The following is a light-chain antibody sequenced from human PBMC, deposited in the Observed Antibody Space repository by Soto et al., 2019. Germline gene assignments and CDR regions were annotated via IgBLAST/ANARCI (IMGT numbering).Light chain of an antibody. V-gene: IGLV2-8*01. CDR2: DVN. CDR1: SSDVGAYIF. J-gene: IGLJ1*01. Sequence: QSVLTQPPSASGSPGQSVTISCTGTSSDVGAYIFVSWYQQHPGKAPKLMIYDVNRRPSGVPDRFSGSKSGNTASLTVSGLQAEDEADYYCVSFAGGTYVFGTGTKVT. CDR3: VSFAGGTYV.